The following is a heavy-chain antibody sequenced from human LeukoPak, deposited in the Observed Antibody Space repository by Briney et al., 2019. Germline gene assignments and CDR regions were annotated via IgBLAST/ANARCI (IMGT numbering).Heavy chain of an antibody. J-gene: IGHJ4*02. D-gene: IGHD1-14*01. CDR1: GGSISSYY. CDR2: IYYSGST. Sequence: SETLSLTCTVSGGSISSYYWSWIRQPPGKGLEWIGYIYYSGSTNYNPSLKSRVTISVDTSKNQFSLKLSSVTAADTAVYYCAREVWGPEYWGQGTLVTVSS. V-gene: IGHV4-59*12. CDR3: AREVWGPEY.